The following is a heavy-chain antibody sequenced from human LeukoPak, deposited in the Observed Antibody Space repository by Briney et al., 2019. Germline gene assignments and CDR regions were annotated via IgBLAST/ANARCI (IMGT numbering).Heavy chain of an antibody. Sequence: PGGSLRLSCAASGFTFSSYVMHWVRQAPGKGLEWVAIISYDGSNEYYADSVKGRFTISRDNSKNTLFLQMNSLRDEDTAIYYCARVQGGGFRTADYWGQGTLVAVSS. CDR3: ARVQGGGFRTADY. V-gene: IGHV3-30*04. CDR2: ISYDGSNE. CDR1: GFTFSSYV. D-gene: IGHD1-14*01. J-gene: IGHJ4*02.